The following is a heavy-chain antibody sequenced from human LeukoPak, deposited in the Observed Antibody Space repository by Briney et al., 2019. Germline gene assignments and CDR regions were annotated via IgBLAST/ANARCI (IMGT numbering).Heavy chain of an antibody. CDR3: ARRADTSAYYTY. CDR1: GHSFSNYW. Sequence: GESLKISCKGSGHSFSNYWIGWVRQMPGKGLEWMGIIYPGDSDTRYSPSFQGQVTISADKSIGTAYLQWGSLKASDTAMYYCARRADTSAYYTYWGQGTLVTVFS. CDR2: IYPGDSDT. J-gene: IGHJ4*02. V-gene: IGHV5-51*01. D-gene: IGHD3-22*01.